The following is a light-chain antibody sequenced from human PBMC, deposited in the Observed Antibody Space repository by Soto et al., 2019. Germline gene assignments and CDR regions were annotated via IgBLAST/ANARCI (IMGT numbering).Light chain of an antibody. V-gene: IGLV1-51*01. J-gene: IGLJ1*01. CDR1: SSNIGGNS. CDR2: DDN. Sequence: QSVMTQPPSVSAAPGQKVTISCSGSSSNIGGNSVSWYQQLPGTAPKLLIYDDNKRPSGIPARFSGSTSGTSATLGITGFQTGDEADYYCGSWDSSLSAYVFGTGTKLTVL. CDR3: GSWDSSLSAYV.